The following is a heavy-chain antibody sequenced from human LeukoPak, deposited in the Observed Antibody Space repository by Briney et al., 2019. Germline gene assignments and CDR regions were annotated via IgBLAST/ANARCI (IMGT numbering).Heavy chain of an antibody. Sequence: SVKVSCKASGYTFTHHGISWVRQAPGQGLEWMGWISCYNGDTHYAQKFQGRVTMTTDKSTSTAYMEVRSLRSDDTAVYYCARDPSNTSGYYAYFDNWGQGTLVTVSS. D-gene: IGHD6-19*01. J-gene: IGHJ4*02. CDR1: GYTFTHHG. V-gene: IGHV1-18*01. CDR3: ARDPSNTSGYYAYFDN. CDR2: ISCYNGDT.